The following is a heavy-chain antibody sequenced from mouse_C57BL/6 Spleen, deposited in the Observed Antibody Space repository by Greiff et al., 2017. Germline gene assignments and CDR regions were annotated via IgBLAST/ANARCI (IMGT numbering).Heavy chain of an antibody. CDR3: ARGRLDYDYG. CDR2: IYPGSGSS. Sequence: QVQLQQPGAELVKPGASVKMSCKASGYTFTSYWITWVKQRPGQGLEWIGDIYPGSGSSNYNEKFKSKATLTVDTSSSTAYMQLSSLTSEDSAVYYCARGRLDYDYGWGQGTTLTVSS. J-gene: IGHJ2*01. D-gene: IGHD2-4*01. CDR1: GYTFTSYW. V-gene: IGHV1-55*01.